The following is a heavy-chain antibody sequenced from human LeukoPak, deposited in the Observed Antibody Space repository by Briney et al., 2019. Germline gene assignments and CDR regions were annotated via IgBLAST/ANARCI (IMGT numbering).Heavy chain of an antibody. CDR3: ARLGIGVVPSAMLGDYYFDY. V-gene: IGHV4-59*08. CDR1: GGSISSYY. D-gene: IGHD2-2*01. J-gene: IGHJ4*02. Sequence: PSETLSLTCTVSGGSISSYYWSWIRQPPGKGLEWIGHIYCSGSTNYNPSLKSRVNISVATSKTQFSLKLTSVTAADMAMYSCARLGIGVVPSAMLGDYYFDYWGQGTLVTVSS. CDR2: IYCSGST.